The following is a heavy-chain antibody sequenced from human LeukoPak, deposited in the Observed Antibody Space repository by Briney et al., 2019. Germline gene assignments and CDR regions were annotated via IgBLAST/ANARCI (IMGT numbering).Heavy chain of an antibody. CDR2: INTDGSST. Sequence: PGGSLRLSCAASGFTFSSYWMHWVRQAPGKGLVWVSRINTDGSSTSYADSVKGRFTISRDNAKNTLYLQMNSLRAEDTAVYYCARVGGDETDAFDIWGQGTMVTVSS. J-gene: IGHJ3*02. CDR3: ARVGGDETDAFDI. D-gene: IGHD3-10*01. V-gene: IGHV3-74*01. CDR1: GFTFSSYW.